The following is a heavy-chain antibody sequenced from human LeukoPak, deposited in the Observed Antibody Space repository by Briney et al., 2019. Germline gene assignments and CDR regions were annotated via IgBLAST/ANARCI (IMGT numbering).Heavy chain of an antibody. CDR1: GFTLSSYE. Sequence: GGSLRLSCMVSGFTLSSYEMSWIRQAPGKGLEWVSIIEYDESTTHYADSVRGRFTISRDNYKNTLYLQMNSLRAEDTAVYYCARDRPYYYGSGSPDLDYWGQGTLVSVS. J-gene: IGHJ4*02. D-gene: IGHD3-10*01. CDR2: IEYDESTT. V-gene: IGHV3-30*04. CDR3: ARDRPYYYGSGSPDLDY.